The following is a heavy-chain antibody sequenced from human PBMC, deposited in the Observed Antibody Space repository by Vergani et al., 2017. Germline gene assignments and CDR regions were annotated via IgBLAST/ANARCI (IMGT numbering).Heavy chain of an antibody. J-gene: IGHJ4*01. CDR1: GYPFSIYY. D-gene: IGHD3-9*01. Sequence: QVQVVQSGAEVKKSGASVKVSCKTSGYPFSIYYMHWVRQAPGQGLEWMGIINHSGGHTNYAQKFQGRVTMTRDTSTRTVYMELSSLRSEDTAIYYCARGDYGILNGYPYWGQGNLGT. CDR3: ARGDYGILNGYPY. CDR2: INHSGGHT. V-gene: IGHV1-46*03.